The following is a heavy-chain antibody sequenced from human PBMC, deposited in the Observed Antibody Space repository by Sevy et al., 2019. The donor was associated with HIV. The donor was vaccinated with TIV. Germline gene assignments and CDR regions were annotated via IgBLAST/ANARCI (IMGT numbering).Heavy chain of an antibody. V-gene: IGHV3-23*01. J-gene: IGHJ4*02. CDR1: GFTFSSYA. D-gene: IGHD6-19*01. Sequence: GGSLRLSCAASGFTFSSYAMSWVRQAPGKGLEWVSAISGSGGSTYYADSVKGRFTISRDNSKNTLYLQMNSLRAEDTAVYYCAKDLPPRTGYSSGGYSYDYWGQGTLVTVSS. CDR2: ISGSGGST. CDR3: AKDLPPRTGYSSGGYSYDY.